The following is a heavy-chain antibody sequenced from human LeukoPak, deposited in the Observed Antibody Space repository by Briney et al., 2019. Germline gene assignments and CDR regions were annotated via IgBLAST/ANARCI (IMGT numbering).Heavy chain of an antibody. Sequence: GGSLRLSCAASGFTVSSNYMSWVRQAPGKGLEWVSVIYSGGSTYYADSVKGRFTISRDNSKNTLYLQMNSLRAEDTAVYYCARDSIIMVRGAHSYYYYYMDVWGKGTTVTVSS. V-gene: IGHV3-66*02. CDR2: IYSGGST. J-gene: IGHJ6*03. CDR3: ARDSIIMVRGAHSYYYYYMDV. D-gene: IGHD3-10*01. CDR1: GFTVSSNY.